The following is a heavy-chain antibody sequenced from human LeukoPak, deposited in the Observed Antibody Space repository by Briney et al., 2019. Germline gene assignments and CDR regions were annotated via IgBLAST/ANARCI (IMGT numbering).Heavy chain of an antibody. J-gene: IGHJ4*02. CDR1: GFTFSSYA. Sequence: PGGSLRLSCAASGFTFSSYAMSWVRQAPGKGLEWVSYISSSGSTIYYADSVKGRFTISRDNAKNSLYLQLNSLRAEDTAVYYCARDVLRGYHSTAKFDYWGQGTLVTVSS. V-gene: IGHV3-48*04. D-gene: IGHD3-22*01. CDR3: ARDVLRGYHSTAKFDY. CDR2: ISSSGSTI.